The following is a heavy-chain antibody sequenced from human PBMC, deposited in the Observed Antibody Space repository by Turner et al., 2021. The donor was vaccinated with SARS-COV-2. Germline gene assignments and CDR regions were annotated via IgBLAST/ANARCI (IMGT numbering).Heavy chain of an antibody. CDR3: ARSGTDWLQYYYFAY. CDR1: GGSISSGPYY. CDR2: IYYSGST. Sequence: QVQLQASDPGTVQPPQTLSLTCTFSGGSISSGPYYWSWIRHHPGKGMEWFGYIYYSGSTYYNPSLKSRVTISGDTSKNQFSLKLSSVTAADTAVYYCARSGTDWLQYYYFAYWGQGTLVTVSS. V-gene: IGHV4-31*03. J-gene: IGHJ4*02. D-gene: IGHD3-9*01.